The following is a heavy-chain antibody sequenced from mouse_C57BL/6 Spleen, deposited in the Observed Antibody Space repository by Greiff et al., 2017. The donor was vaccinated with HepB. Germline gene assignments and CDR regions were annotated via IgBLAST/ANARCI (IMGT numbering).Heavy chain of an antibody. CDR2: IWGVGST. V-gene: IGHV2-6*01. CDR1: GFSLTSYG. J-gene: IGHJ3*01. CDR3: ASGDYDGGFAY. Sequence: VQRVESGPGLVAPSQSLSITCTVSGFSLTSYGVDWVRQSPGKGLEWLGVIWGVGSTNYNSALKSRLSISKDNSKSQVFLKMNSLQTDDTAMYYCASGDYDGGFAYWGQGTLVTVSA. D-gene: IGHD2-4*01.